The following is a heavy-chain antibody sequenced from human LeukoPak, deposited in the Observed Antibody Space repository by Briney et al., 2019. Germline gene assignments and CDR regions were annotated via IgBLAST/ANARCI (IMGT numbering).Heavy chain of an antibody. CDR3: APFPSAYQRLNLDY. D-gene: IGHD2-2*02. J-gene: IGHJ4*02. CDR2: ISSNGGST. Sequence: GGSLRLSCSASGFTFSSYAMHWVRQAPGKGLEYVSAISSNGGSTYYADSVKGRFTISRDNSKNTLYLQMSSLRAEDTAVYYCAPFPSAYQRLNLDYWGQGTLVTVSS. V-gene: IGHV3-64D*06. CDR1: GFTFSSYA.